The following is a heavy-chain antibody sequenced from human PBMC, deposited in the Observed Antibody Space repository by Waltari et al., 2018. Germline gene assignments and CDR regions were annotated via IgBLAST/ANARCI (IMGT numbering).Heavy chain of an antibody. CDR2: ISWNSGSI. CDR1: GFTFDDYA. CDR3: AKGTSIFGVVTPFDY. V-gene: IGHV3-9*01. D-gene: IGHD3-3*01. J-gene: IGHJ4*02. Sequence: EVQLVESGGGLVQPGRSLRLSCAASGFTFDDYAMHWVRQAPGKGLEWVSGISWNSGSIGYADSVKGRFTISRDNAKNSLYLQMNSLSAEDTALYYCAKGTSIFGVVTPFDYWGQGTLVTVSS.